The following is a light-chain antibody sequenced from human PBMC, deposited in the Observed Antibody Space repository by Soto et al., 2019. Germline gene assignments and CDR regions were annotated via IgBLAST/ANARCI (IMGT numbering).Light chain of an antibody. J-gene: IGLJ1*01. CDR1: SSDVGGYNY. CDR3: CSYSSSSTFYV. V-gene: IGLV2-11*01. Sequence: QSALTQPRSVSGSPGQSVTISCTGTSSDVGGYNYVSWYQQHPGKAPKLMIYQVTSRPSGVSNRFSASKSGNTASLTISALQAEDEALYYCCSYSSSSTFYVFGTRTKLTVL. CDR2: QVT.